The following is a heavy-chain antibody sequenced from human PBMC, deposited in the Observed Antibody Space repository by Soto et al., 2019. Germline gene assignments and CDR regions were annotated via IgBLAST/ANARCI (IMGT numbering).Heavy chain of an antibody. CDR3: ARVPGGPEYYFDY. CDR1: GGTFSSYT. J-gene: IGHJ4*02. V-gene: IGHV1-69*02. Sequence: QVQLVQSGAEVKKPGSSVKVSCKASGGTFSSYTISWVRQAPGQGLEWMGRIIPILGIANYAQKFQGRVTITADKSTSTAYMELSSLRSEDTAVYYCARVPGGPEYYFDYWGQGTLVTVSS. CDR2: IIPILGIA.